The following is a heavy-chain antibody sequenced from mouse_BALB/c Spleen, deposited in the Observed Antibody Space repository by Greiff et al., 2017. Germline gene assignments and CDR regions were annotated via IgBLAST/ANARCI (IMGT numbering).Heavy chain of an antibody. CDR1: GFTFSSYG. CDR3: ASPLTTGVFAY. Sequence: EVKLMESGGGLVQPGGSLKLSCAASGFTFSSYGMSWVRQTPDKRLELVATINSNGGSTYYPDSVKGRFTISRDNAKNTLYLQMSSLKSEDTAMYYCASPLTTGVFAYWGQGTLVTVSA. CDR2: INSNGGST. V-gene: IGHV5-6-3*01. J-gene: IGHJ3*01. D-gene: IGHD1-1*01.